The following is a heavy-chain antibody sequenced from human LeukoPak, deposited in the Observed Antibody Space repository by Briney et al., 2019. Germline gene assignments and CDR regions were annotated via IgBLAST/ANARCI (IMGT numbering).Heavy chain of an antibody. Sequence: GGSLRLSCAASGFTFSSYWMSWVRQAPGKGLEWVAAISYDGSKKYYADSVKGRFTISRDNSKNTLYLQMNSLRVEDTAVYYCAKGDLGYYYDSSGYCSTHAPGSGMDVWGQGTTVTVSS. CDR1: GFTFSSYW. CDR3: AKGDLGYYYDSSGYCSTHAPGSGMDV. V-gene: IGHV3-30*18. J-gene: IGHJ6*02. D-gene: IGHD3-22*01. CDR2: ISYDGSKK.